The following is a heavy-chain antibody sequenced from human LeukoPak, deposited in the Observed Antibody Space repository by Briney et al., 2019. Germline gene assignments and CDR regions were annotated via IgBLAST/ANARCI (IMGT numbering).Heavy chain of an antibody. CDR1: GGTFSSYA. CDR2: IIPIFGTA. V-gene: IGHV1-69*06. J-gene: IGHJ4*02. CDR3: ARGTYGDYVATPFDY. D-gene: IGHD4-17*01. Sequence: GASVKVSCKASGGTFSSYAISWVRQAPGQGLEWMGGIIPIFGTANYAQKFQGRVTITADKSTSTAYMELSSLRSEDTAVYYCARGTYGDYVATPFDYWGQGTLVTVSS.